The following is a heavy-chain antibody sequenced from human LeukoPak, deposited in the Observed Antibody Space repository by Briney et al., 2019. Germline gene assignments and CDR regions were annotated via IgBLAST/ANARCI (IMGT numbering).Heavy chain of an antibody. CDR3: ARDGGGLYYYYGMDV. Sequence: SVTVSCKASGGTFSSYAISWVGQAPGHGLEWMGRIIPILGIANYAQKFQGRVTITADKSTSTAYMELSSLRSEDTAVYYCARDGGGLYYYYGMDVWGQGTTVTVSS. CDR1: GGTFSSYA. D-gene: IGHD3-16*01. CDR2: IIPILGIA. V-gene: IGHV1-69*04. J-gene: IGHJ6*02.